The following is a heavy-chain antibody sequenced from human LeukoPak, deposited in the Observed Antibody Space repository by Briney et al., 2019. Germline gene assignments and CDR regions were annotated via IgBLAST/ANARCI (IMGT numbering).Heavy chain of an antibody. CDR3: ASDSSGIYFFDY. V-gene: IGHV3-30*01. CDR1: GFTFSSYA. CDR2: ISYDGSNK. J-gene: IGHJ4*02. Sequence: GGSLRLSCAASGFTFSSYAMHWVRQAPGKGLEWVAVISYDGSNKYYADSVKGRFTISRDNSKNTLYLQMNSLRAEDTAVYYCASDSSGIYFFDYWGQGTLVTVSS. D-gene: IGHD3-22*01.